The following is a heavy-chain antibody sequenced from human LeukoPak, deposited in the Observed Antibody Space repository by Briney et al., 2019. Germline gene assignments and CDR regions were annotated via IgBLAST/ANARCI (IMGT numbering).Heavy chain of an antibody. Sequence: PSETLSLTCTVSGGSISSGGFYWSWIRQHPGKGLEWIGYIYYSGSTSYNPSLKSRVTISVDTSKNQFSLKLSSVTAADTAVYYCARAPPDVWFGELSRPYYFDYWGQGTLVTVSS. J-gene: IGHJ4*02. D-gene: IGHD3-10*01. CDR2: IYYSGST. CDR1: GGSISSGGFY. V-gene: IGHV4-31*03. CDR3: ARAPPDVWFGELSRPYYFDY.